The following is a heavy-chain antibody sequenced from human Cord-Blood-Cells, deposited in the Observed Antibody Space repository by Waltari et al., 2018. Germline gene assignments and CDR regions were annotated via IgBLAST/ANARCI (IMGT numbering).Heavy chain of an antibody. D-gene: IGHD1-1*01. V-gene: IGHV4-34*01. J-gene: IGHJ3*02. CDR1: GGSFSGSY. Sequence: QVQLQQWGAGLLKPSETLSLTCAVYGGSFSGSYWSWIRQPPGKGLEWSGEINHSGSTNYNPSLKSRVTISVDTSKNQFSLKLSSVTAADTAVYYCASRRRAFDIWGQGTMVTVSS. CDR3: ASRRRAFDI. CDR2: INHSGST.